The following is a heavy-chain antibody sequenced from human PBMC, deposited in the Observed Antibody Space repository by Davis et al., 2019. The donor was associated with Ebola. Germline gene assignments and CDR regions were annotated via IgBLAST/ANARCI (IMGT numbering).Heavy chain of an antibody. J-gene: IGHJ4*02. CDR1: GFTFRSYG. CDR3: AKVDYGGNSPDY. Sequence: GESLKISCAASGFTFRSYGMHWVRQAPGKGLEWVSSISGSGGSTYYADSVKGRFTISRDNSKKTLYLQMNSLRAEDTAVYYCAKVDYGGNSPDYWGQGTLVTVSS. V-gene: IGHV3-23*01. CDR2: ISGSGGST. D-gene: IGHD4-23*01.